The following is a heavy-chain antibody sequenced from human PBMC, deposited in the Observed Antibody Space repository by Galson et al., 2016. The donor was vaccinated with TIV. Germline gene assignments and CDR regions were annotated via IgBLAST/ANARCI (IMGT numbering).Heavy chain of an antibody. Sequence: SETPSLTCAVSGYSINSGFYWGWIRQPPGKGLEWIGAISFSGNTHYNPSLKSRVTISLDVAKNQFSLDLNSVTAADTAFYYCARGNGYSYGYVYWGQGVLVTVSS. CDR2: ISFSGNT. D-gene: IGHD5-18*01. V-gene: IGHV4-38-2*01. CDR3: ARGNGYSYGYVY. CDR1: GYSINSGFY. J-gene: IGHJ4*02.